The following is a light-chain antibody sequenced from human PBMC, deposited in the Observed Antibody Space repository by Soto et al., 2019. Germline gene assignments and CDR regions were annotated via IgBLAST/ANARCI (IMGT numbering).Light chain of an antibody. V-gene: IGLV2-14*03. CDR3: SSYTTSSTYV. Sequence: QSALTLPASVSGSPGQSITISCTGTSSDVGAYNYVSWYQQHPGKAPKLMIYDVTNRPSGVSNRFSGSKSGYTASLTISGLQSEDEADYYCSSYTTSSTYVFGTGTKVTVL. CDR2: DVT. CDR1: SSDVGAYNY. J-gene: IGLJ1*01.